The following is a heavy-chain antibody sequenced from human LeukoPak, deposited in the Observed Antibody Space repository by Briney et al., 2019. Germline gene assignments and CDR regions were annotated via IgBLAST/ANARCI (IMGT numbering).Heavy chain of an antibody. Sequence: SETLSLTCTVPGGSISSYYWSWIRDPPGKGLEWIGYIYYSGSTNYNPSLKSRVTISVDTSKNQFSLKLSSVTAADTAVYYCARETYYYHSSGFSRGHAFDIWGQGTMVTVSS. CDR3: ARETYYYHSSGFSRGHAFDI. J-gene: IGHJ3*02. CDR1: GGSISSYY. D-gene: IGHD3-22*01. CDR2: IYYSGST. V-gene: IGHV4-59*01.